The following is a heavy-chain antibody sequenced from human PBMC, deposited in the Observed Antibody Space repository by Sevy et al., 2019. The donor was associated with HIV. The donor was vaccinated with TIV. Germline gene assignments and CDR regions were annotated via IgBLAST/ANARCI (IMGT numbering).Heavy chain of an antibody. V-gene: IGHV1-18*01. Sequence: ASVKVSCKVSGYTFITYRITWVRQAPGQGLEWMGWISPHNGDTNYAQKLQGRVTMITDTSANTAYMEVRGLRYDDTAVYYCVRAYCSGGRCYSLAYWGQGTLVTVSS. CDR1: GYTFITYR. CDR2: ISPHNGDT. J-gene: IGHJ4*02. CDR3: VRAYCSGGRCYSLAY. D-gene: IGHD2-15*01.